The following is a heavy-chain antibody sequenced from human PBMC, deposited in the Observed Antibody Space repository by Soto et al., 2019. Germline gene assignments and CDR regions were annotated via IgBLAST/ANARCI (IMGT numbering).Heavy chain of an antibody. J-gene: IGHJ4*02. CDR2: IDPSDSQT. D-gene: IGHD3-22*01. CDR3: ARQIYDSDTGPNFQYYFDS. CDR1: GYSFTSYW. V-gene: IGHV5-10-1*01. Sequence: PVESLKISCKGSGYSFTSYWIAWLRQMPVKGLEWIGRIDPSDSQTYYSPSFRGHVTISVTKSITTVFLQWSSLRASDTAMYYCARQIYDSDTGPNFQYYFDSWGQGTPVTVSS.